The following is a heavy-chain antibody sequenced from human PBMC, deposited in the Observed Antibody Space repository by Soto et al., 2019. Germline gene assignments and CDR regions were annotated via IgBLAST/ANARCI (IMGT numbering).Heavy chain of an antibody. CDR2: INTYKGNR. CDR3: ARDGLSAYDSSGFYS. CDR1: GYSFSSYG. V-gene: IGHV1-18*01. Sequence: QVQLVQSGAELRKPGASVKVSCKASGYSFSSYGINWVRQAPGQGLEWMGWINTYKGNRNYAQKFEDRVTMTTATSTNTVYMERRSLKSDDTAIYLCARDGLSAYDSSGFYSWGQGTVVNVPS. D-gene: IGHD3-22*01. J-gene: IGHJ4*02.